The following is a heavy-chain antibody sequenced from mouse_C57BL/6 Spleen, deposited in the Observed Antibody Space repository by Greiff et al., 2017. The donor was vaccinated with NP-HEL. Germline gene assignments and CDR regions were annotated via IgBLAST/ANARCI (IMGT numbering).Heavy chain of an antibody. CDR1: GFTFSSYA. J-gene: IGHJ4*01. CDR2: ISDGGSYT. V-gene: IGHV5-4*01. CDR3: AREGRLPYAMDY. Sequence: EVKLVESGGGLVKPGGSLKLSCAASGFTFSSYAMSWVRQTPEKRLEWVATISDGGSYTYYPDNVKGRFTISRDNAKNNLYLQMSHLKSEDTAMYYCAREGRLPYAMDYWGQGTSVTVSS.